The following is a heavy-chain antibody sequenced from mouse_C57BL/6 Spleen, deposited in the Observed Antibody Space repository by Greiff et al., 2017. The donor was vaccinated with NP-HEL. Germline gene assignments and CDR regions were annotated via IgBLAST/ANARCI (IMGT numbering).Heavy chain of an antibody. CDR3: ARSNLIYYDYDDAMDY. V-gene: IGHV1-81*01. CDR2: IYPRSGNT. D-gene: IGHD2-4*01. J-gene: IGHJ4*01. Sequence: QVQLQQSGAELARPGASVKLSCKASGYTFTSYGISWVKQRTGQGLEWIGEIYPRSGNTYYNEKFKGKATLTADKSSSTAYMELRSLTSEDSAVYFCARSNLIYYDYDDAMDYWGQGTSVTVSS. CDR1: GYTFTSYG.